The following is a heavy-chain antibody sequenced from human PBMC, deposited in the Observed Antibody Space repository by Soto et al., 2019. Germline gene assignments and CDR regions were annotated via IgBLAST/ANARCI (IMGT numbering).Heavy chain of an antibody. D-gene: IGHD3-22*01. J-gene: IGHJ4*02. Sequence: QVQLVQSGAEVRKPGSSVRVSCKASGGSFNRHTITWVRQAPGQGLEWMGGIIPIFGTANHAQQFEGRVTVIADEPTSTVYRELGSRRSDVTAIYYCARGWGYDSTDYYYAYWGQGTLVIVSS. CDR3: ARGWGYDSTDYYYAY. CDR1: GGSFNRHT. V-gene: IGHV1-69*01. CDR2: IIPIFGTA.